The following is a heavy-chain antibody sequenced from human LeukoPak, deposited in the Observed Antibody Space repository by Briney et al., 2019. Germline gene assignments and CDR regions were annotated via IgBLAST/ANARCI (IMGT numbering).Heavy chain of an antibody. D-gene: IGHD3-22*01. Sequence: ASVKVSCKASGYTFTNYYMHWVRQAPGQGLEWMGIINPSGGSTTYAQKLQGRVTMTTDTSTSTAYMELRSLRSDDTAVYYCARGSPPRVYYDRSGYYSYYFDYWGQGTLVTVSS. CDR3: ARGSPPRVYYDRSGYYSYYFDY. V-gene: IGHV1-46*01. CDR2: INPSGGST. J-gene: IGHJ4*02. CDR1: GYTFTNYY.